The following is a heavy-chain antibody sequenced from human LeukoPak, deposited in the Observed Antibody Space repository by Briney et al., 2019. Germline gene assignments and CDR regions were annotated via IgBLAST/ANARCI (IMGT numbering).Heavy chain of an antibody. CDR1: DYTFTNYG. CDR3: AREGYYDSSGHDAFDI. Sequence: ASVKVSCKASDYTFTNYGLSWVRQAPGQGLEWMGWINTYNGNTNYAQKFQGRVTITADESTSTAYMELSSLRSEDTAVYYCAREGYYDSSGHDAFDIWGQGTMVTVSS. CDR2: INTYNGNT. J-gene: IGHJ3*02. D-gene: IGHD3-22*01. V-gene: IGHV1-18*01.